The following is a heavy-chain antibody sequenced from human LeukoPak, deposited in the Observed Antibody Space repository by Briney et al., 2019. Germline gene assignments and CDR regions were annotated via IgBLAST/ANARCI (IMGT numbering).Heavy chain of an antibody. CDR2: ISGYSSNT. J-gene: IGHJ3*02. Sequence: ASVKVSCKAYGYTSMSHGITWVRQAPGQGLEWMGWISGYSSNTNCAQRLQGRVTMTTDTSTNTAYMELRSLISDDTAVYYCARATGTWGHDGFDIWGQGTMVTVSS. CDR1: GYTSMSHG. V-gene: IGHV1-18*01. CDR3: ARATGTWGHDGFDI. D-gene: IGHD3-16*01.